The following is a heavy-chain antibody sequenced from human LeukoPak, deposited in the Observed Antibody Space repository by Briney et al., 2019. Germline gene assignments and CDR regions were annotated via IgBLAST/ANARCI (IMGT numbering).Heavy chain of an antibody. V-gene: IGHV4-31*03. J-gene: IGHJ4*02. CDR3: ARAYSSPRFFYVDC. CDR2: IHYSGST. Sequence: SETLSLTCTVSGGSISSGGYYWRWIRQHPGTGLEWIVYIHYSGSTYYNPSLKSRVTISVDTSKNQYSLKLSSVTAADTAVYYCARAYSSPRFFYVDCGGQGTLVTVS. CDR1: GGSISSGGYY. D-gene: IGHD6-13*01.